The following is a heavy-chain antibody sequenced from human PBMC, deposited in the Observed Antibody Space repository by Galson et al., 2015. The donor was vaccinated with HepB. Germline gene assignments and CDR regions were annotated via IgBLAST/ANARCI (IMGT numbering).Heavy chain of an antibody. V-gene: IGHV4-59*01. J-gene: IGHJ5*02. CDR1: GGSISSYY. D-gene: IGHD3-9*01. Sequence: LSLTCTVSGGSISSYYWSWIRQPPGKGLEWIGYIYYSGSTNYNPSLKSRVTISVDTSKNQFSLKLSSVTAADTAVYYCARGDYDILTGYYRNNWFDPWGQGTLVTVSS. CDR2: IYYSGST. CDR3: ARGDYDILTGYYRNNWFDP.